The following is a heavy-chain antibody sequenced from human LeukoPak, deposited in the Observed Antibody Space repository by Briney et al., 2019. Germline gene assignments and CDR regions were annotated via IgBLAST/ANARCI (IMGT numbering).Heavy chain of an antibody. V-gene: IGHV3-23*01. CDR3: AKAPILVSGSFDY. CDR2: ISGRGDYT. CDR1: GFIFSSYA. Sequence: GGSLRLSCAASGFIFSSYAMSWVRQAPGKGLEWVSGISGRGDYTYYADSVKGRFTISRDNSKNTLYLKMNSLRAEDTAVYYCAKAPILVSGSFDYWGQGVLVTVSS. J-gene: IGHJ4*02. D-gene: IGHD5/OR15-5a*01.